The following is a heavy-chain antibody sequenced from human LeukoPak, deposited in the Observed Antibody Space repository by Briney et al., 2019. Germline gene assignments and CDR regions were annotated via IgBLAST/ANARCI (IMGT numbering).Heavy chain of an antibody. Sequence: SETLSLTCTVSGGSISSYYWSWIRQPPGKGLEWIGYIYYSGSTNYNPSLKSRVTISVDTSKNQFSLKLSSVTAADTAEYYCARDGAGDYYDSSGYYYEDWGQGTLVTVSS. CDR3: ARDGAGDYYDSSGYYYED. CDR1: GGSISSYY. D-gene: IGHD3-22*01. J-gene: IGHJ4*02. CDR2: IYYSGST. V-gene: IGHV4-59*01.